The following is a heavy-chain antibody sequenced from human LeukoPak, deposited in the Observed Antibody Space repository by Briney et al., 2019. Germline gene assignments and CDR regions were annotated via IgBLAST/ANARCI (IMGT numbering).Heavy chain of an antibody. CDR3: ARDAVWYYYDSSGYYAFDY. D-gene: IGHD3-22*01. Sequence: GGSLRLSCAASGFTFSSYSMNWVRQAPGKGLEWVSSISSSSSYIYYADSVKGRFIISRDNAKNLLYLQMNSLRAEDTAVYYCARDAVWYYYDSSGYYAFDYWGQGTLVTVSS. V-gene: IGHV3-21*01. J-gene: IGHJ4*02. CDR2: ISSSSSYI. CDR1: GFTFSSYS.